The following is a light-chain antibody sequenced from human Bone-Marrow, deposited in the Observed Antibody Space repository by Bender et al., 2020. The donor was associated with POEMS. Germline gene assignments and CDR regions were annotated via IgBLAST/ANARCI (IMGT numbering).Light chain of an antibody. CDR1: SSDVGSYDL. J-gene: IGLJ2*01. Sequence: QSALTQPASVSGSPGQSITISCTGTSSDVGSYDLVSWYQQHPGKVPKLLIYEVTKRPSGVSNRFSGSKSDNTASLTISGLQAKDEADYFCCSYAGNNAVIFGGGTKLTVL. CDR2: EVT. V-gene: IGLV2-23*02. CDR3: CSYAGNNAVI.